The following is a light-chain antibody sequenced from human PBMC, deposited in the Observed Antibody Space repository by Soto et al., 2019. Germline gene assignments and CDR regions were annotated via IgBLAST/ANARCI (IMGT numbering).Light chain of an antibody. J-gene: IGLJ2*01. V-gene: IGLV3-21*02. Sequence: SYELTQPTSLSVAPGQTARIPCGGDNIGSKSVHWYQQKPGQAPVMVVYDDSDRPSGIPERFSGSNSGNTATLTLSRVEAGDEADYYCQVWDTSSDHVVFGGGTKVTVL. CDR2: DDS. CDR1: NIGSKS. CDR3: QVWDTSSDHVV.